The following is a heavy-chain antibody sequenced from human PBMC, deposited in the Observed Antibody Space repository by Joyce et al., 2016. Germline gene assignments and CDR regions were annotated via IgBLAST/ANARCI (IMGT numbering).Heavy chain of an antibody. CDR3: APLLRGGRQGYYSNVAF. Sequence: QVQLQESGPGLVKPSETLSLTCTVSGGSIRTSSYYWGWLRQPPGKGLEWIGSLYFSGSTSYNPSLKCRVTMSVDTSRSQFSLRLKSVTAADTAIYYCAPLLRGGRQGYYSNVAFWGRGTLVTVSS. CDR2: LYFSGST. J-gene: IGHJ4*02. CDR1: GGSIRTSSYY. V-gene: IGHV4-39*07. D-gene: IGHD3-22*01.